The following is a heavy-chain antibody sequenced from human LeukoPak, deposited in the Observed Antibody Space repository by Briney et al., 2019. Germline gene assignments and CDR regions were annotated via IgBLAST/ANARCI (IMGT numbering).Heavy chain of an antibody. CDR3: ARRYYYNLGSFPFDF. J-gene: IGHJ4*02. Sequence: SETLALICAVSGGPFSGYFWSWIRQSSGKGLEWIGEIHNSGTTNYNPSLNSRVTISEDTSKNQFYLNLSSVTAADTAVYYCARRYYYNLGSFPFDFWGQETLVTVSS. CDR2: IHNSGTT. CDR1: GGPFSGYF. V-gene: IGHV4-34*01. D-gene: IGHD3-10*01.